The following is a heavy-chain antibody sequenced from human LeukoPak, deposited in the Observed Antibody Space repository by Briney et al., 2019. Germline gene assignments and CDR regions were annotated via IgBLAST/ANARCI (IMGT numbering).Heavy chain of an antibody. J-gene: IGHJ4*02. CDR1: GFTFSRYA. D-gene: IGHD4-23*01. CDR3: ARDAGGNSADYYFDY. CDR2: ISYDGRDK. V-gene: IGHV3-30*04. Sequence: QPWRSLRLSCAASGFTFSRYAMHWVRQAPGKGLEWVAVISYDGRDKYHADFVMGRSTISSDNSKSTLSLQMNSLRVEDKAVYYCARDAGGNSADYYFDYWGQGTLVTVSS.